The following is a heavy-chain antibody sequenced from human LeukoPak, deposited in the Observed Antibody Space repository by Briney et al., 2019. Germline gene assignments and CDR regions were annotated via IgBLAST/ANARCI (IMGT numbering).Heavy chain of an antibody. Sequence: ASVKVSCKVSGYTLTELSMHWVRQAPGKGLEWMGGFDPEDGETIYAQKFQGRVTMTEDTSTDTAYMELSSLRSEDTAVYYCARESSTVFPDLYYYYYYMDVWGKGTTVTVSS. V-gene: IGHV1-24*01. CDR3: ARESSTVFPDLYYYYYYMDV. CDR2: FDPEDGET. J-gene: IGHJ6*03. CDR1: GYTLTELS. D-gene: IGHD3-9*01.